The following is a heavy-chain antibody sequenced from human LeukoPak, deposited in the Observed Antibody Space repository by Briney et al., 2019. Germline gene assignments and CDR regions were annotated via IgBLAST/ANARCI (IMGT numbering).Heavy chain of an antibody. CDR1: GFTVSSNY. Sequence: GGSLRLSCAASGFTVSSNYMSWVRQAPGKGLEWVSLIYAGGSTYYADAVKGRFTISRHNSKNTLHFQMNSLRVEDTAVYYCATARSSELLWDYAMDVWGQGTTVTVSS. J-gene: IGHJ6*02. V-gene: IGHV3-53*04. D-gene: IGHD3-10*01. CDR3: ATARSSELLWDYAMDV. CDR2: IYAGGST.